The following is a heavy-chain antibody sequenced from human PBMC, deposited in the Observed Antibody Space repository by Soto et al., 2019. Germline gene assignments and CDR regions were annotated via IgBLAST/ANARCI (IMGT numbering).Heavy chain of an antibody. V-gene: IGHV4-34*01. J-gene: IGHJ6*02. CDR2: INHSGST. D-gene: IGHD5-18*01. CDR1: GGSFSGYY. Sequence: SETLSLTCAVYGGSFSGYYWSWIRQPPGKGLEWIGEINHSGSTNYNPSLKSRVTISVDTSKNQFSLKLSSVTAADTAVYYCARGRYSYGNPYGMDVWGQGTTVTVSS. CDR3: ARGRYSYGNPYGMDV.